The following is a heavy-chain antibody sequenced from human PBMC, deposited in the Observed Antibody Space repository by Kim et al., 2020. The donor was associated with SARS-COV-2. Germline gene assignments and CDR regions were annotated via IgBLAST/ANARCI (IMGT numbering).Heavy chain of an antibody. D-gene: IGHD3-10*01. V-gene: IGHV3-23*01. Sequence: GGSLRLSCAASGFPFSNYAMSWVRQPPGKGLGWVSPISGHVSNTYYADSVKGRFTISRDKSKSTLFLQMNSLRGEDTAVYYCAKDLVGSGDYYNFIDCWGQGTLVTVSS. CDR3: AKDLVGSGDYYNFIDC. CDR2: ISGHVSNT. J-gene: IGHJ4*02. CDR1: GFPFSNYA.